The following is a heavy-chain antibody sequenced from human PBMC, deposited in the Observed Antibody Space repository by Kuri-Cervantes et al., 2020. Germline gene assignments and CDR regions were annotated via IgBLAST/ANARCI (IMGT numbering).Heavy chain of an antibody. V-gene: IGHV1-3*02. CDR2: SNAGNGNT. CDR1: VYTFTSYA. J-gene: IGHJ6*02. CDR3: ARDWDTYYSDSRGQHYYYGMDV. D-gene: IGHD3-22*01. Sequence: ASVKVSCKASVYTFTSYAMHWVRQAPGQRLEWMGWSNAGNGNTKYSQEFQGRVTITRDTSASTAYMELNSLRAEDTAVYYCARDWDTYYSDSRGQHYYYGMDVWGQGTTVTVSS.